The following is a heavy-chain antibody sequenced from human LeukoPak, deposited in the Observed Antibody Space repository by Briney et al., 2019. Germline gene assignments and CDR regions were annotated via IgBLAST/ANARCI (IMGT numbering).Heavy chain of an antibody. D-gene: IGHD6-13*01. V-gene: IGHV3-48*04. J-gene: IGHJ6*03. CDR1: GFTFSSYS. CDR3: ARVYSSSWYSGYLYMDV. Sequence: GGSLRLSCAASGFTFSSYSMNWVRQAPGKGLEWVSYISSSSSTIYYADSEKGRFTISRDNAKKSLYLQMSDLRAEDTAVYYCARVYSSSWYSGYLYMDVWGKGTTVTVSS. CDR2: ISSSSSTI.